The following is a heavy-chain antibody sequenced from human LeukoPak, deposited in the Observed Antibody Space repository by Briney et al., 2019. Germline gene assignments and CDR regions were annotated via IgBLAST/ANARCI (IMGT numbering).Heavy chain of an antibody. CDR3: AKVRIAVVEPADFDY. Sequence: GGSLRLSCAASGFTFSSYAMSWVRQAPGKGLEWVSAISGSGGSTYYADSVEGRFTISRDNSKNTLYLQMNSLRAEDTAVYYCAKVRIAVVEPADFDYWGQGTLVTVSS. V-gene: IGHV3-23*01. D-gene: IGHD6-19*01. CDR1: GFTFSSYA. J-gene: IGHJ4*02. CDR2: ISGSGGST.